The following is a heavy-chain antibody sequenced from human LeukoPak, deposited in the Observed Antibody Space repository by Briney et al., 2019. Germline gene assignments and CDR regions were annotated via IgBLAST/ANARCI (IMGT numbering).Heavy chain of an antibody. CDR3: ARGSGSYYRKSVDY. J-gene: IGHJ4*02. D-gene: IGHD3-10*01. CDR2: IYYSGST. V-gene: IGHV4-61*01. Sequence: PSETLSLTCTVSGGSVSSGSYYWSWIRQPPGKGLEWIGYIYYSGSTNYNPSLKSRVTISVDTSKNQFSLKLSSVTAADTAVYYCARGSGSYYRKSVDYWGQGPWSPSPQ. CDR1: GGSVSSGSYY.